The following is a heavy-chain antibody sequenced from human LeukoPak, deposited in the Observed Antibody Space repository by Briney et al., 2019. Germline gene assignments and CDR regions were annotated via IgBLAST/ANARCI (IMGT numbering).Heavy chain of an antibody. D-gene: IGHD3-22*01. Sequence: GGSLRLSCAASGFTFSSYSMNWVRQAPGKGLEWVSSISSSSYIYYADSVKGRFTISRDNAKNSLYLQMNSLRAEDTAVYYCARDRSFYYDSSGPGDYWGQGTLVTVSS. V-gene: IGHV3-21*01. J-gene: IGHJ4*02. CDR2: ISSSSYI. CDR3: ARDRSFYYDSSGPGDY. CDR1: GFTFSSYS.